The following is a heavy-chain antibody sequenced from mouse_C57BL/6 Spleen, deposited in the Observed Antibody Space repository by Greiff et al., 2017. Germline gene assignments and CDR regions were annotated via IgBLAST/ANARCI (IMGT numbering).Heavy chain of an antibody. CDR3: ARSDEGWYFDV. Sequence: QVQLKQPGAELVKPGASVKLSCKASGYTFTSYWMHWVKQRPGQGLEWIGMIHPNSGSTNYNEKFKSKATLTVDKSSSTAYMQLSSLTSEDSAVYYCARSDEGWYFDVWGTGTTVTVSS. J-gene: IGHJ1*03. CDR1: GYTFTSYW. V-gene: IGHV1-64*01. CDR2: IHPNSGST.